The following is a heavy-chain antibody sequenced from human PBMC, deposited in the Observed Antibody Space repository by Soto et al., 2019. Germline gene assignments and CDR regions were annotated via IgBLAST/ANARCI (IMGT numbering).Heavy chain of an antibody. CDR2: SYYSGTT. CDR1: EGTIVDYY. CDR3: NWFDP. J-gene: IGHJ5*02. V-gene: IGHV4-59*01. D-gene: IGHD3-10*01. Sequence: PSQPLPLTNTVAEGTIVDYYWSWIRQPPGKGLEWIGYSYYSGTTNYNPSLKNTLYLQMNSLRAEDTAVYYCAKDIVRFETYPNWFDPWGQGTLVTVS.